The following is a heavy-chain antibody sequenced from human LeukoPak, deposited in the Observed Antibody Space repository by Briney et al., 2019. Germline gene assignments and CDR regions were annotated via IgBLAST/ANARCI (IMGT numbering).Heavy chain of an antibody. CDR2: ISGSGGST. J-gene: IGHJ5*02. CDR3: AKDPYYEFWSGYLVDNWFDP. V-gene: IGHV3-23*01. CDR1: GFTFSSYA. D-gene: IGHD3-3*01. Sequence: GGSLRLSCAASGFTFSSYAMSWVRQAPGKGLEWVSAISGSGGSTYYADSVKGRFTISRDNSKNTLYLQMNSLRAEDTAVYYCAKDPYYEFWSGYLVDNWFDPWGQGTLVAVSS.